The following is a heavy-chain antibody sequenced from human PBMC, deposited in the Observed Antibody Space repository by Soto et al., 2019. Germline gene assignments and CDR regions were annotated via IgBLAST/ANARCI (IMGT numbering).Heavy chain of an antibody. CDR3: AAGGGLPRYY. Sequence: QLQLQESGSGLVKPSQTLSLTCAVSGGSISSGGYSWSWIRQPPGKGLEWIGYIYHSGSTYYNPSLKRRVTSSGDRSKNQFSLKLSSVTAADPAVYYCAAGGGLPRYYWGQGTLVTVSS. V-gene: IGHV4-30-2*01. CDR1: GGSISSGGYS. D-gene: IGHD5-12*01. J-gene: IGHJ4*02. CDR2: IYHSGST.